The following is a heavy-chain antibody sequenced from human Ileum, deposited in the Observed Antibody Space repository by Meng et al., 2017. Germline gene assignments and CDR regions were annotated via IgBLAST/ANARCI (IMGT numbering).Heavy chain of an antibody. V-gene: IGHV1-69*10. D-gene: IGHD3-10*01. CDR1: GGIFTSYA. J-gene: IGHJ5*01. Sequence: QGQLVQSGAEVKKPGSSVKVSCRSSGGIFTSYAINWVRQAPGQGLEWMGGIIPLLDTPKFAPKFQGRLTMTADKSSTTVYMELSSLTSDDTAVYYCGGSPSHYPQANNWLDSWGQGTLVTVSS. CDR3: GGSPSHYPQANNWLDS. CDR2: IIPLLDTP.